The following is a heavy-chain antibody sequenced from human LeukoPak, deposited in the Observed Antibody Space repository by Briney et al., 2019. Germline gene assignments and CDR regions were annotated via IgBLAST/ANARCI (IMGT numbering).Heavy chain of an antibody. V-gene: IGHV4-34*01. Sequence: PSETLSLTCAVYGGSFSGYYWSWIRQPPGKGLEWIGEINHSGSTNYNPSLKSRVTISVDTSKNQFSLKLSSVTAADTAVYYCARRNYDFWSGYYRSFFFVYWGQGTLVTVCS. J-gene: IGHJ4*02. CDR1: GGSFSGYY. D-gene: IGHD3-3*01. CDR3: ARRNYDFWSGYYRSFFFVY. CDR2: INHSGST.